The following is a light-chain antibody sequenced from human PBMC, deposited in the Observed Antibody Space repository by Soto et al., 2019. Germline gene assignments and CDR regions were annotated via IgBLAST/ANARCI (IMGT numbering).Light chain of an antibody. Sequence: QSVLTQPASVSGSPRQSITISCTGTSSDVGSYNLASWYQQHPGKAPKLMIYEVSERPSGVSNRFSGSKSGNTASLTISGLQAEDEADYYCCSYARSSTYVFGTGTKVTVL. CDR3: CSYARSSTYV. J-gene: IGLJ1*01. CDR2: EVS. V-gene: IGLV2-23*02. CDR1: SSDVGSYNL.